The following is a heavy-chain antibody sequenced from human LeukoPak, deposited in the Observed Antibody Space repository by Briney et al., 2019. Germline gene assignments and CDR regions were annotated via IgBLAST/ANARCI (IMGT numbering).Heavy chain of an antibody. D-gene: IGHD5-18*01. V-gene: IGHV3-23*01. J-gene: IGHJ4*02. Sequence: GGSLRLSCAASDFSFITYAMSWVRQAPGKGLEWVSTISGGGDATYSADSVKGRFTISRDNAKNSLYLQMNSLRAEDTAVYYCARDGYSYGYYFDYWGQGTLVTVSS. CDR1: DFSFITYA. CDR2: ISGGGDAT. CDR3: ARDGYSYGYYFDY.